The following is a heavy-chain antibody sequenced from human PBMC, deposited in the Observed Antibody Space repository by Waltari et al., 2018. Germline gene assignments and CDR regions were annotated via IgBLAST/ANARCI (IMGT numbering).Heavy chain of an antibody. CDR1: GFIVISNY. D-gene: IGHD6-19*01. CDR2: IYSGGST. J-gene: IGHJ4*02. CDR3: ARWQQWPVRAFDY. Sequence: EVQLVESGGGLIQPGGSLRLSCSASGFIVISNYMSWARQAPGRGLEWVSLIYSGGSTYYADSVKGRFTISRDNSKNTLYLQMDSLSVEDTAVYYCARWQQWPVRAFDYWGQGTLVTVSS. V-gene: IGHV3-53*01.